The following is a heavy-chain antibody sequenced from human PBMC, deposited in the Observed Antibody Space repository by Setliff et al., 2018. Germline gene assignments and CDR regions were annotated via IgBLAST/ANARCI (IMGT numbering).Heavy chain of an antibody. CDR3: ARGDSSSWPRNEYFQY. CDR2: ISTFNGNT. CDR1: GYTFTSYG. J-gene: IGHJ1*01. D-gene: IGHD3-22*01. V-gene: IGHV1-18*01. Sequence: ASVKVSCKASGYTFTSYGISWVRQAPGQGLEWLGWISTFNGNTYYAQNMQDRVTLTTDKSTDTAYLELRSLKLDDTAVYYCARGDSSSWPRNEYFQYWGQGTPVTVSS.